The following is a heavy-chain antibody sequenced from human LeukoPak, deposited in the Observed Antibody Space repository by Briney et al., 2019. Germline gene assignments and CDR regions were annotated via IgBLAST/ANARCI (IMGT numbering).Heavy chain of an antibody. D-gene: IGHD3-3*01. Sequence: SVKVSCKASGGTFSSYAISWVRQAPGQGLEWMGGIIPIFGTANYAQKFQGRVTITADESTGTAYMELSSLRSEDTAVYYCARSDLYDFWSGYPFDYWGQGTLVTVSS. J-gene: IGHJ4*02. CDR1: GGTFSSYA. CDR3: ARSDLYDFWSGYPFDY. CDR2: IIPIFGTA. V-gene: IGHV1-69*01.